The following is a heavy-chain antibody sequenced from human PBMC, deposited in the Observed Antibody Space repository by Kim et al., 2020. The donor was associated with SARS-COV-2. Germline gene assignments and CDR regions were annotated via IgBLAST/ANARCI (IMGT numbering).Heavy chain of an antibody. CDR3: ARQYSGYEVVDY. Sequence: GGSLRLSCAASGFTFSRYEMNWVRQAPGKGLEWVSYIGSSGRTLYFSDSVKGRFTISRDNAKSSVYLQMNSLRAEDTAVYYCARQYSGYEVVDYRGQGTLVTVSS. D-gene: IGHD5-12*01. CDR2: IGSSGRTL. J-gene: IGHJ4*02. CDR1: GFTFSRYE. V-gene: IGHV3-48*03.